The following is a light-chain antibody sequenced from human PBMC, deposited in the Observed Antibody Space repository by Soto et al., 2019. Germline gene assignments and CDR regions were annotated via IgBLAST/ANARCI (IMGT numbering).Light chain of an antibody. CDR2: DVN. Sequence: QSALTQPASVSGSPGQSITISCTGTSIDVGRYNYVSWYQQHPGKAPKLMIYDVNNRPSGVSNRFSGSKSGNTASLTISGLQAEDEADYYCISYTSSSTRVVFGGGTKLTVL. CDR1: SIDVGRYNY. V-gene: IGLV2-14*01. CDR3: ISYTSSSTRVV. J-gene: IGLJ2*01.